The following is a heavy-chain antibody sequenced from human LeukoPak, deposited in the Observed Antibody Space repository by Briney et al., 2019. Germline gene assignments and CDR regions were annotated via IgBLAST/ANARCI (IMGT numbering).Heavy chain of an antibody. CDR2: IIPILGIA. CDR1: GGTFSSYA. J-gene: IGHJ4*02. Sequence: SVKVSCKASGGTFSSYAISWVRQAPGQGLEWMGRIIPILGIANYAQKFQGRVTITADKSTSTAYMELSSLRSEDTAVYYCARTGDYYYDSSGYQRYWGQGTLVTVSS. CDR3: ARTGDYYYDSSGYQRY. V-gene: IGHV1-69*04. D-gene: IGHD3-22*01.